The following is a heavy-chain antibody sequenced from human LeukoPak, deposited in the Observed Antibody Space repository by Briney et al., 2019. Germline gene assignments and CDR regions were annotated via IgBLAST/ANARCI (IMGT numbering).Heavy chain of an antibody. CDR3: ARVWHYYGSGSYWDAFDI. CDR2: IYTSGST. V-gene: IGHV4-4*07. Sequence: SETLSLTCTVSGGSISSYYWSWIRQPAGKGLEWIGRIYTSGSTNYNPSLKRRVTMSVDTSKNQFSLKLSSVTAADTAVYYCARVWHYYGSGSYWDAFDIWGQGTMVTVSS. D-gene: IGHD3-10*01. J-gene: IGHJ3*02. CDR1: GGSISSYY.